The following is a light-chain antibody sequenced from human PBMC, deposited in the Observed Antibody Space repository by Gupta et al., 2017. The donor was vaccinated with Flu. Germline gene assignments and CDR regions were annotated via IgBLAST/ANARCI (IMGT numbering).Light chain of an antibody. CDR1: QSLNSNY. CDR3: QQYGSPWT. CDR2: GGS. J-gene: IGKJ1*01. Sequence: EIVLTQSAGTLSLSPGERATLSCRASQSLNSNYLAWYQQKPGQAPRLLIYGGSSRATGIPDRFSGSGSGTDFTLTISRLEPEDFAVYYCQQYGSPWTFGQGTEVEI. V-gene: IGKV3-20*01.